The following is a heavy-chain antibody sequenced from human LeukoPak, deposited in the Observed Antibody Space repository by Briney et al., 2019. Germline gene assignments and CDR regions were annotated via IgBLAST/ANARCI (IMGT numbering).Heavy chain of an antibody. CDR1: GFTFSSYS. Sequence: GGSLRLSCAASGFTFSSYSMNWVRQAPGKGLEWVSSISSSSSYIYYADSVKGRFTISRDNAKNSLYLQMNSLRAEDTAVYYCARVPGYCSSTSCYGPVDYWGQGTLVTVSS. CDR2: ISSSSSYI. D-gene: IGHD2-2*01. J-gene: IGHJ4*02. CDR3: ARVPGYCSSTSCYGPVDY. V-gene: IGHV3-21*01.